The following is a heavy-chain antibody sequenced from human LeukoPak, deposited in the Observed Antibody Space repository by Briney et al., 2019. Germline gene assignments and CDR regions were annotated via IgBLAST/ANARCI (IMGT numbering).Heavy chain of an antibody. V-gene: IGHV4-34*01. CDR1: GGSFSGYY. J-gene: IGHJ4*02. CDR3: ARGRGRIAVAGRGPYYFDY. D-gene: IGHD6-19*01. Sequence: SETLSLTCAVYGGSFSGYYWSWIRQPPGKGLEWIGEINHSGSTSYNPSLKSRVTISVDTSKNQFSLKLSSVTAADTAVYYCARGRGRIAVAGRGPYYFDYWGQGTLVTVSS. CDR2: INHSGST.